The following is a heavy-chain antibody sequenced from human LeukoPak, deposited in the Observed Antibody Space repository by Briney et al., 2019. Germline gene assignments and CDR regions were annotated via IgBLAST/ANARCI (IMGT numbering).Heavy chain of an antibody. D-gene: IGHD6-19*01. CDR2: IKRDGSEK. CDR1: GFTFNSYW. Sequence: GGSLRLSCAASGFTFNSYWMNWVRQAPGKGLEWVANIKRDGSEKYFVDSVTGRFTISRDNAKHSLDLQMNSLTLEHTAVYYCARLGPASSGWPESFDYWGQGTLAPVSS. V-gene: IGHV3-7*03. J-gene: IGHJ4*02. CDR3: ARLGPASSGWPESFDY.